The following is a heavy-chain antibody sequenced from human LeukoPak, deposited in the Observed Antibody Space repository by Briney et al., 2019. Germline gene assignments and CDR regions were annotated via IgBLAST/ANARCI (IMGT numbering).Heavy chain of an antibody. Sequence: PGGSLRLSCAASGFTFSSYWMSWVRQAPGKGLEWMANIKQDGSEKYYVDSVKGRFTISRDNAKNSLYLQMNSLRAEDTAVYYCARLGLLRRNWFDYWGQGTLVTVSS. CDR1: GFTFSSYW. J-gene: IGHJ4*02. V-gene: IGHV3-7*01. D-gene: IGHD2-15*01. CDR2: IKQDGSEK. CDR3: ARLGLLRRNWFDY.